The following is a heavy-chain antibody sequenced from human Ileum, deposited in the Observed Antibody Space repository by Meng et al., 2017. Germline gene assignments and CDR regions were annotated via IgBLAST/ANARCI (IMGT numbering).Heavy chain of an antibody. CDR2: IYYSGAT. D-gene: IGHD3-16*01. J-gene: IGHJ4*02. CDR1: GGSIRSTSNY. V-gene: IGHV4-39*01. CDR3: ARRVHDGRHYHYFDY. Sequence: QVQLQESGPGLANPSETLSRTCTVPGGSIRSTSNYWDWVRQSPGTRLEWIGSIYYSGATYYNPSLKSRVTMSVDTSKNQFSLRLSSVTAADTAVYFCARRVHDGRHYHYFDYWGQGALVTVSS.